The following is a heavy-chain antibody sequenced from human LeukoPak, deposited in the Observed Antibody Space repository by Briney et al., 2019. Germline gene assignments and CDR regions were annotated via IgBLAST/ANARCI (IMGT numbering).Heavy chain of an antibody. CDR2: INPNSGGT. Sequence: ASVKVSCKASGYTFSGYYMHRVRQAPGQGLEWMGWINPNSGGTNYTQKFQGWVTMTRDTSISTAYMELSRLRSDDTAVYYCARAPHRCSGGSCLDYWGQGTLVTVSS. D-gene: IGHD2-15*01. V-gene: IGHV1-2*04. CDR1: GYTFSGYY. CDR3: ARAPHRCSGGSCLDY. J-gene: IGHJ4*02.